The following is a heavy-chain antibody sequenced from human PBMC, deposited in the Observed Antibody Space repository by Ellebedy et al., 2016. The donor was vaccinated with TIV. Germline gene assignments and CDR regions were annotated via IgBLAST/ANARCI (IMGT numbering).Heavy chain of an antibody. D-gene: IGHD2-21*01. V-gene: IGHV3-74*01. CDR1: GFTLRDYYR. Sequence: PGGSLRLSCAASGFTLRDYYRMHLVRQAPGKGLVCVSRIERDGTNTNYADSVKGRFTLSRDNAKNTLYLQMNSLTVEDTAVYYCERDGGAPGRDWYFDLWGRGTLVTVSS. J-gene: IGHJ2*01. CDR2: IERDGTNT. CDR3: ERDGGAPGRDWYFDL.